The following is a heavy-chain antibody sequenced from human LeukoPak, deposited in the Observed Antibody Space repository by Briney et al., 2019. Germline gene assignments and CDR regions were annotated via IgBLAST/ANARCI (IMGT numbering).Heavy chain of an antibody. V-gene: IGHV4-34*01. CDR2: INHSGST. D-gene: IGHD3-9*01. CDR1: GDSISSYY. CDR3: AIRKYYDILTGYRKIPTSGFDP. J-gene: IGHJ5*02. Sequence: SETLSLTCTVSGDSISSYYWSWIRQPPGKTLEWIGEINHSGSTNYNPSLKSRVTISVDTSKNQFSLKLSSVTAADTAVYYCAIRKYYDILTGYRKIPTSGFDPWGQGARVTVSS.